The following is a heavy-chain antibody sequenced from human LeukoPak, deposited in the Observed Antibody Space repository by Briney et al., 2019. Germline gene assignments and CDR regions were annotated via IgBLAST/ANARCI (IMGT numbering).Heavy chain of an antibody. CDR1: GGSISSSSYY. V-gene: IGHV4-39*07. D-gene: IGHD2-21*02. CDR3: ARRHHPHIVVVTAIRGTWFDP. Sequence: SETLSLTCTVSGGSISSSSYYWGWIRQPPGKGLEWIGSIYYSGSTYYNPSLKSRVTISVDTSKNQFSLKLSSVTAADTAVYYCARRHHPHIVVVTAIRGTWFDPWGQGTLVTVSS. CDR2: IYYSGST. J-gene: IGHJ5*02.